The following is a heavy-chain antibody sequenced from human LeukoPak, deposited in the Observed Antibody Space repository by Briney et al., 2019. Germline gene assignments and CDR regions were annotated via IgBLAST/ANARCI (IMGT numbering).Heavy chain of an antibody. CDR2: IYTSGST. J-gene: IGHJ6*03. V-gene: IGHV4-4*07. CDR3: ASETVTTPYYYYHHMDV. Sequence: SETLSLTCTVSGGSISSYYWSWIRQPAGKGLEWIGRIYTSGSTNYNPSLKSRVTMSVDTSKNQFSLKLSSVTAADTAVYYCASETVTTPYYYYHHMDVWGKGTTVTVSS. D-gene: IGHD4-17*01. CDR1: GGSISSYY.